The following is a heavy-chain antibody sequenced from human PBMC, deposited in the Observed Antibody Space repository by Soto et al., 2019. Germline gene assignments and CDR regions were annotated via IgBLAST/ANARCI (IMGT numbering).Heavy chain of an antibody. CDR3: ARRHSFYNSNWFDP. J-gene: IGHJ5*02. D-gene: IGHD1-1*01. Sequence: GASVKVSCKASGYTFTSYGISWVRQAPGQGLEWMGWISAYNGNTNYAQKLQGRVTMTTDTSTSTAYMELRSLRSDDTAVYYCARRHSFYNSNWFDPWGQGTLVTVSS. V-gene: IGHV1-18*01. CDR1: GYTFTSYG. CDR2: ISAYNGNT.